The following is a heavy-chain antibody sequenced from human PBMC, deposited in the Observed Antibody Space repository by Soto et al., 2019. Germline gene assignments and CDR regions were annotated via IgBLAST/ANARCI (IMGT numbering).Heavy chain of an antibody. J-gene: IGHJ6*02. Sequence: ASVKVSCKASGYTFTSYDINWVRQATGQGLEWMGWMNPNSGNTGYAQKFQGRVTITADESTSTAYMELSSLRSEDTAVYYCARQRLRIYYYYGMDVWGQGTTVTVSS. CDR3: ARQRLRIYYYYGMDV. CDR2: MNPNSGNT. V-gene: IGHV1-8*01. CDR1: GYTFTSYD.